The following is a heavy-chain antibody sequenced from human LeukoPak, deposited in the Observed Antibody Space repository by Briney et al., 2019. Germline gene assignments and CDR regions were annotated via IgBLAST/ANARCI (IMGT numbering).Heavy chain of an antibody. J-gene: IGHJ4*02. CDR1: GYTFTSYG. CDR2: ISAYNGNT. CDR3: ASVGIAVAGISYFDY. V-gene: IGHV1-18*01. Sequence: GASVKVSCKASGYTFTSYGNSWVRQAPGQGLEWMGWISAYNGNTNYAQKLQGRVTMTTDTSTSTAYMELRSLRSDDTAVYYCASVGIAVAGISYFDYWGQGTLVTVSS. D-gene: IGHD6-19*01.